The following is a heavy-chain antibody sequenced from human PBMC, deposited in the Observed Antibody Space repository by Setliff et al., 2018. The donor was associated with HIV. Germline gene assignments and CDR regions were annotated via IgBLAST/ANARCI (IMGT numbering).Heavy chain of an antibody. CDR1: AYSINSGDY. CDR2: ISHSGTV. CDR3: AKDPRAAVATICDY. D-gene: IGHD5-12*01. V-gene: IGHV4-38-2*02. J-gene: IGHJ4*02. Sequence: SETLSLTCTVSAYSINSGDYWGWIRQSPGKGLGWIGTISHSGTVYYNPSLESRVTMSVDTSKNQFSLKLSSVTAADTAVYYCAKDPRAAVATICDYWGQGTLVTVSS.